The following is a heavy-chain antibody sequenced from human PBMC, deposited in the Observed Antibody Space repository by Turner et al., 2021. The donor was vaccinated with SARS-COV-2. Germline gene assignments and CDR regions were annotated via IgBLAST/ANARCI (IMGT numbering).Heavy chain of an antibody. CDR2: INHIGST. CDR1: GGSFNDYY. Sequence: QVQLQQWGAGLLKPSETLSLTCAVYGGSFNDYYGSWIRQPPGKGLEWIGEINHIGSTKYNPSLKSRVTISVDTSKNQFSLKLRSVTAADTAVYYCATWLATSNRNYWGQGTLVTVSS. CDR3: ATWLATSNRNY. V-gene: IGHV4-34*01. J-gene: IGHJ4*02. D-gene: IGHD5-12*01.